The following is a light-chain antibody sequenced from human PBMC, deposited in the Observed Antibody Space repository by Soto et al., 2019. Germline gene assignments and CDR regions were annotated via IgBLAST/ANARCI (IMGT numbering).Light chain of an antibody. CDR1: QSISTY. CDR2: AAS. CDR3: QQSYTIPYT. V-gene: IGKV1-39*01. J-gene: IGKJ2*01. Sequence: DIQMTQSPSSLPASVGDRVTLTCRASQSISTYLNWYQQKPGKAPKLLIYAASSLQSGVPSRLSGSGSGTDFTLPISSLKPEDFATYYCQQSYTIPYTFGQGTKLEIK.